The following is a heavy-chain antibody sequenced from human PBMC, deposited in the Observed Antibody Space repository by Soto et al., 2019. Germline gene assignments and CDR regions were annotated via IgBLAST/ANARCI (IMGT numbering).Heavy chain of an antibody. CDR3: AREGFSYGYGYYYYNGMDV. V-gene: IGHV3-74*01. CDR1: EFTFSSYW. J-gene: IGHJ6*02. Sequence: GGSLRLSCAASEFTFSSYWMHWVLQAPGKGLVWVSRINSDGSSTNYADSVKGRFTISRDNAKNTLYLQIDSLRAEDTAVYYCAREGFSYGYGYYYYNGMDVWGQGTTVTVSS. CDR2: INSDGSST. D-gene: IGHD5-18*01.